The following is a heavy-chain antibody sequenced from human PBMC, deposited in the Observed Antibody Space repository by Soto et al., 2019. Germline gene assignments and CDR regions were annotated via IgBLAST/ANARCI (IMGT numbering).Heavy chain of an antibody. V-gene: IGHV3-23*01. CDR2: ISGSGGST. J-gene: IGHJ4*02. CDR1: GFTFSSYA. D-gene: IGHD2-21*02. CDR3: AKDLAGEGHCSGGDCYLFDY. Sequence: PGGSLRLSCAASGFTFSSYAMTWVRQAPGKGLDWVSAISGSGGSTYYADSVKGRFTISRDNSKNTLYLQMNSLRAEDTAVYYCAKDLAGEGHCSGGDCYLFDYWGQGTLVTVSS.